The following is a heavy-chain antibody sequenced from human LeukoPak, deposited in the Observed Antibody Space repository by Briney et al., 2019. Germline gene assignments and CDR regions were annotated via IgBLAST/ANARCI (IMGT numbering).Heavy chain of an antibody. CDR1: GYTFTSYG. D-gene: IGHD3-22*01. CDR3: ARDRGNYYDSSGYSHFDY. Sequence: ASVKVSCKASGYTFTSYGISWVRQAPGQGLEWMGWISAYNGNTNYAQKLQGRVTMTTDTSTSTAYMELRSLRSDDTAVYYCARDRGNYYDSSGYSHFDYWGQGTLVTVSS. J-gene: IGHJ4*02. CDR2: ISAYNGNT. V-gene: IGHV1-18*01.